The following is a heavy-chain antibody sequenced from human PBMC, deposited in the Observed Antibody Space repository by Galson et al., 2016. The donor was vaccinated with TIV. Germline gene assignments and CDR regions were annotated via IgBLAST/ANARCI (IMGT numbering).Heavy chain of an antibody. J-gene: IGHJ4*02. D-gene: IGHD2-2*01. V-gene: IGHV3-23*01. Sequence: SLRLSCAPSGLTFGSYAMSWVRQAPGKGLEWVSAISGSGDNTYYADSVKGRFTISRDNSKNMLYLQMNSLRADDTAVYYCARAIGPADAYWGQGTLVTVSS. CDR2: ISGSGDNT. CDR1: GLTFGSYA. CDR3: ARAIGPADAY.